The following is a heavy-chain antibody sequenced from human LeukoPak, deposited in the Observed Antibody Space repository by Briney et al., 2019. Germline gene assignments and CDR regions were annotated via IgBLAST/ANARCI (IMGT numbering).Heavy chain of an antibody. CDR1: GFTFSDYS. J-gene: IGHJ4*02. CDR2: ISGSGGST. D-gene: IGHD3-9*01. CDR3: AKENEPFRYFDWLLSALDY. Sequence: GGSLRLSCAASGFTFSDYSMSWIRQAPGKGLEWVSAISGSGGSTYYADSVKGRFTISRDNSKNTLYLQMNSLRAEDTAVYYCAKENEPFRYFDWLLSALDYWGQGTLVTVSS. V-gene: IGHV3-23*01.